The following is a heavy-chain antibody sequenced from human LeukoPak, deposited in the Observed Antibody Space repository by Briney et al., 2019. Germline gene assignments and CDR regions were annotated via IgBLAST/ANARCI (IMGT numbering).Heavy chain of an antibody. CDR2: IIESGGST. J-gene: IGHJ4*02. D-gene: IGHD3-3*01. CDR3: AKAQSGSGWSFFDY. CDR1: GFTFSTYA. V-gene: IGHV3-23*01. Sequence: GVSLRLSCAASGFTFSTYAMTWVRQAPGKGLEWVSGIIESGGSTFYADSVKGRFSISRDNSKNTLYLQMNSLRAEDTALYYCAKAQSGSGWSFFDYWGQGTLVTVSS.